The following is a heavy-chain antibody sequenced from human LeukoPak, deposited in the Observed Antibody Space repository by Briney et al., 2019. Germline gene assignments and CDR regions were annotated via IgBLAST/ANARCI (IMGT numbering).Heavy chain of an antibody. Sequence: ASVKVSCKASGYTFTSYGISWVRQAPGQGLEWMGWISAYNGNTNYAQKLQGRVTMTTDTSTSTAYMELRSLRSDDTAVYYCARPHRPGYSYVLDAFDIWGQGTMVTVSS. CDR2: ISAYNGNT. V-gene: IGHV1-18*01. J-gene: IGHJ3*02. D-gene: IGHD5-18*01. CDR3: ARPHRPGYSYVLDAFDI. CDR1: GYTFTSYG.